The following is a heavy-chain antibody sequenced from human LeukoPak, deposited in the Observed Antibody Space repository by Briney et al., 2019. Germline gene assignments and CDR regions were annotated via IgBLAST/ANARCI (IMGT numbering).Heavy chain of an antibody. CDR2: ISSSGDTM. V-gene: IGHV3-11*01. CDR1: GFTFSDFQ. J-gene: IGHJ4*02. CDR3: ARLKRRPAYFDY. Sequence: GGSLRLSCAASGFTFSDFQMSWIRQAPGKGLECISYISSSGDTMYYADSVKGRFTISRDNAKNSLYLQLNSLRAEDTAVYYCARLKRRPAYFDYWGQGTLVTVSS.